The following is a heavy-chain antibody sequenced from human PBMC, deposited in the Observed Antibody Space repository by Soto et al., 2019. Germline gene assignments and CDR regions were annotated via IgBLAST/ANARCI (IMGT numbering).Heavy chain of an antibody. CDR2: ISAYNGNT. J-gene: IGHJ6*02. D-gene: IGHD3-22*01. CDR1: GYTFTSYG. Sequence: GASVKFSCKASGYTFTSYGISWVRQAPGQGLEWMGWISAYNGNTNYAQKLQGRVTMTTDTSTSTAYMELRSLRSDDTAVYYCARITMIVVVTYGMDVWGQGTTVTVSS. CDR3: ARITMIVVVTYGMDV. V-gene: IGHV1-18*01.